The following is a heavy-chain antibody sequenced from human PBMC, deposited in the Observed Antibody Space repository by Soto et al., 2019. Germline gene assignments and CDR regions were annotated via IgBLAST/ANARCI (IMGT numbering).Heavy chain of an antibody. Sequence: GGSLRLSCAASGFTVSSNYMSWVRQAPGKGLEWVSVIYSGGSTYYADSVKGRFTISRDNSKNTLYLQMNSLRAEDTAVYYCARERGERDIAAAGYYYYYYMDVWGKGTTVTVSS. CDR2: IYSGGST. V-gene: IGHV3-66*01. CDR3: ARERGERDIAAAGYYYYYYMDV. D-gene: IGHD6-13*01. J-gene: IGHJ6*03. CDR1: GFTVSSNY.